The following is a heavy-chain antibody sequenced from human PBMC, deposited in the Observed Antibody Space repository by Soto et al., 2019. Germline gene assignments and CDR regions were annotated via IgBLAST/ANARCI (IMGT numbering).Heavy chain of an antibody. CDR3: ARGITIFGGVPG. D-gene: IGHD3-3*01. CDR1: GYTFTRYD. J-gene: IGHJ4*02. CDR2: MNHNSGNT. V-gene: IGHV1-8*01. Sequence: QVQLVQSGAEVKKPGASVKVSCKASGYTFTRYDINWVRQATGQGLEWMGWMNHNSGNTGYAQKFQGRVTMTRNTTRITAYMELSSLRSEDTAVYYCARGITIFGGVPGWGQGTLVTVSS.